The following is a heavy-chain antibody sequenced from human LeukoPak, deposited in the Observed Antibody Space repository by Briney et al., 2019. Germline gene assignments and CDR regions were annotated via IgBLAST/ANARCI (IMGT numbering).Heavy chain of an antibody. V-gene: IGHV4-61*08. CDR1: GGSVSSGGYY. CDR3: VGWLQFHRQPKFRDY. Sequence: SETLSLTCTVSGGSVSSGGYYWSWIRQPPGKGLEWIGYIYYSGSTNYNPSLKSRVTISKDMSKSQFSLKLSSVTAADTAVCYCVGWLQFHRQPKFRDYWGQGTLVTVSS. D-gene: IGHD5-24*01. J-gene: IGHJ4*02. CDR2: IYYSGST.